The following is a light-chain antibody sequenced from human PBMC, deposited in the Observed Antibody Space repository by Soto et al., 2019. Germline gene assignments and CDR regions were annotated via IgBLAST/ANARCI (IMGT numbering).Light chain of an antibody. V-gene: IGLV1-47*02. Sequence: LTQPPSTSGTPGQTVTISCSGSTSNIGSNYVYWYQQLPGTAPQLLISNDNQRPSGVPDRSSGSKSGTSASLAISGLRSEDEADYSCAAWDDSLSGVVFGGGTQLTVL. CDR3: AAWDDSLSGVV. J-gene: IGLJ2*01. CDR2: NDN. CDR1: TSNIGSNY.